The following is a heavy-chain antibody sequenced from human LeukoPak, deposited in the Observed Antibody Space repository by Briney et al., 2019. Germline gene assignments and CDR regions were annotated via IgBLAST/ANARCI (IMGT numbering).Heavy chain of an antibody. D-gene: IGHD2-8*01. J-gene: IGHJ4*02. CDR1: GFTFSSYR. V-gene: IGHV3-21*01. Sequence: GGSLRLSCAASGFTFSSYRMNWVRQALGKGLEWVSSISSSSSYIYYADSVKGRFTISRDNAKNSLYLQMNSLRAEDTAVYYCARALHGVPAFDYWGQGTLFTVSS. CDR2: ISSSSSYI. CDR3: ARALHGVPAFDY.